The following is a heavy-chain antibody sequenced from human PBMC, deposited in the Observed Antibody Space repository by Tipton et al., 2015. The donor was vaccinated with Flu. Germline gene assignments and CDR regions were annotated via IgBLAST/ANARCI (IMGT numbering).Heavy chain of an antibody. D-gene: IGHD1-26*01. CDR2: IIQSGNA. J-gene: IGHJ3*02. V-gene: IGHV4-38-2*02. CDR1: GYFISSGYY. CDR3: ARALNSGREYTFDI. Sequence: TLSLTCTVSGYFISSGYYWGWILQSPGTWLQLIATIIQSGNAYYNPSLRSRVTISVDTTKNLFSLNLSSVTATDTAVYYCARALNSGREYTFDIWGRGTVVTVSS.